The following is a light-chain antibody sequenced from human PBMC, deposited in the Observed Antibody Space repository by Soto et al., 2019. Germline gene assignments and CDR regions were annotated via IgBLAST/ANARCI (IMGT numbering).Light chain of an antibody. J-gene: IGLJ3*02. CDR3: QSYDTSLSGGV. CDR1: SSNIGAGYN. Sequence: QSVLTQPPSVSGAPGQRVTISCTGSSSNIGAGYNVNWYQHLPGTAPKLLMHNNNRPSGVPDRFSGSKSGTSASLAITGLQAEDEADYYCQSYDTSLSGGVFGGGTKLTVL. V-gene: IGLV1-40*01. CDR2: NN.